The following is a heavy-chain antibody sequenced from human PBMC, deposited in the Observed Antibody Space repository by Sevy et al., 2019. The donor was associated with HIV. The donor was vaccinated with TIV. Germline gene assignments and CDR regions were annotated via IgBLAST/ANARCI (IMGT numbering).Heavy chain of an antibody. J-gene: IGHJ4*02. CDR3: ARGGASHYRRHFDY. CDR1: GGSISSYY. D-gene: IGHD4-4*01. Sequence: SETLSLTCTVSGGSISSYYWSWIRQPPGKGLEWIGYISYSGSTNYNPSLKCRFTISVDTSKDQFSLKLSSVTAADTAIYYCARGGASHYRRHFDYWGQGTLVTVSS. CDR2: ISYSGST. V-gene: IGHV4-59*01.